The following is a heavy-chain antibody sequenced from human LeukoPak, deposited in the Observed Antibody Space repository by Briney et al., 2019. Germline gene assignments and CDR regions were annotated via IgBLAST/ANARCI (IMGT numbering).Heavy chain of an antibody. D-gene: IGHD3-22*01. J-gene: IGHJ4*02. CDR3: ARDHQAGINYYDSSGYGFDY. CDR2: MNPNSGDT. Sequence: ASVKVSCKASGYTFTCYYIHWVRQAPGQGLEWVGWMNPNSGDTNYARSFQGRVTMTRDTSISTAYMELSRLRFDDTAVYYCARDHQAGINYYDSSGYGFDYWGQGTLVTVSS. V-gene: IGHV1-2*02. CDR1: GYTFTCYY.